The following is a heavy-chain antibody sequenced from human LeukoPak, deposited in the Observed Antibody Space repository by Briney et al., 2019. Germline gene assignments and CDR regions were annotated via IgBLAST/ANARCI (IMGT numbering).Heavy chain of an antibody. D-gene: IGHD2-15*01. CDR1: GGSISSYY. Sequence: PSETLSLTCTVSGGSISSYYWSWIRQPPGKGLEWIGYIYYSGSTNYNPSPKSRVTISVDTSKNQFSLKLSSVTAADTAVYYCARGRYCSGGSCYEGWGQGTLVTVSS. J-gene: IGHJ4*02. V-gene: IGHV4-59*12. CDR3: ARGRYCSGGSCYEG. CDR2: IYYSGST.